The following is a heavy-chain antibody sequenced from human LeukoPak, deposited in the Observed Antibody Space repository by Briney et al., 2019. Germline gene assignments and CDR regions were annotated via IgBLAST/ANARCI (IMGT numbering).Heavy chain of an antibody. J-gene: IGHJ4*02. CDR1: GFTVSSNY. CDR3: ARGGPGGVVITFNY. CDR2: IYSGGST. Sequence: GGSLRLSCAASGFTVSSNYMSWVRQAPGKGLEWVSVIYSGGSTYYADSVKGRFTISRDNSKNTLYLQMNSLRAEDTAVYYCARGGPGGVVITFNYWGQGTLVTVSS. D-gene: IGHD3-22*01. V-gene: IGHV3-66*01.